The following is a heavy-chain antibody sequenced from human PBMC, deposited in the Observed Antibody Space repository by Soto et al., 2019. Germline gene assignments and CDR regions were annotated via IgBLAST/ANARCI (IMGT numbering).Heavy chain of an antibody. CDR3: ARASYYYGSGSNIRYYYYYYGMDV. V-gene: IGHV4-31*03. CDR2: IYYSGST. CDR1: GGSISSGGYY. J-gene: IGHJ6*02. D-gene: IGHD3-10*01. Sequence: SETLSLTCTVSGGSISSGGYYWSWIRQHPGKGLEWIGYIYYSGSTYYNPSLKSRVTISGYTSKNQFSLKLSSVTAADTAVYYCARASYYYGSGSNIRYYYYYYGMDVWGQGTTVTVSS.